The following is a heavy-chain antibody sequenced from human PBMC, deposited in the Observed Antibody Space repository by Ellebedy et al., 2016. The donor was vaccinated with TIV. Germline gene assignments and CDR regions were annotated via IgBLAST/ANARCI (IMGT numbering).Heavy chain of an antibody. D-gene: IGHD3-3*01. J-gene: IGHJ5*02. Sequence: GESLKISCAASGFNVSSNYMSWVRQAPGKGLEWVAHIKTDGSETYYVDSVKGRFTISRENAKNALFLQMDGLRVDDSAVYYCVGFGVFNLWGQGAPVTVSS. CDR2: IKTDGSET. V-gene: IGHV3-7*01. CDR1: GFNVSSNY. CDR3: VGFGVFNL.